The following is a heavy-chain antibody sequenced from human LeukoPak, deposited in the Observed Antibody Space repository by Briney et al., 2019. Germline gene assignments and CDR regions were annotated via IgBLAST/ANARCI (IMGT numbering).Heavy chain of an antibody. CDR1: GGSISNNF. Sequence: PSETLSLTCTVSGGSISNNFWSWIRQPPGKGLEWIGYIYYSGSTNYNPSLKSRVTISVDTSKNQFSLKLSSVTAADTAVYYCARLVVGGYDASFDYWGQGTLVTVSS. D-gene: IGHD5-12*01. V-gene: IGHV4-59*08. CDR3: ARLVVGGYDASFDY. CDR2: IYYSGST. J-gene: IGHJ4*02.